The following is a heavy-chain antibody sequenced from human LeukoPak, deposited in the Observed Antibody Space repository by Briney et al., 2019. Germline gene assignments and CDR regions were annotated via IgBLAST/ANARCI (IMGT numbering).Heavy chain of an antibody. D-gene: IGHD3-10*01. J-gene: IGHJ4*02. V-gene: IGHV3-7*01. CDR2: IKQDRSEK. CDR1: GFTFSNYW. Sequence: PGGSLRLSCAASGFTFSNYWMSWVRQAPGKGLEWVANIKQDRSEKYYVDSVKGRFTISRDNAKNSLYLQMNSLRAEDTAVYYCARDRSPGNFDYWGQGTLVTVSS. CDR3: ARDRSPGNFDY.